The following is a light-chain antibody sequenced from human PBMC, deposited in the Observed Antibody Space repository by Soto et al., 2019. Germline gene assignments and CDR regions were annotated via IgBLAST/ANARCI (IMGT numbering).Light chain of an antibody. J-gene: IGLJ2*01. V-gene: IGLV2-14*01. Sequence: QSVLTQAASVSGSPGQSITISCTGASSDFGDHKSVSWYQHHPGTAPKLIIYEVNYRPSGVSSRFSGSRSGNTASLTSSGLQAEDEAHYYCSSSTDTSILFGGGTKLTVL. CDR3: SSSTDTSIL. CDR2: EVN. CDR1: SSDFGDHKS.